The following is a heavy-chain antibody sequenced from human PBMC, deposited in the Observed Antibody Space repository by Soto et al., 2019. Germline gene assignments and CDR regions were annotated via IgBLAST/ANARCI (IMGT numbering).Heavy chain of an antibody. CDR1: GYNFNQYY. CDR2: INLRGGTT. J-gene: IGHJ4*02. D-gene: IGHD4-17*01. V-gene: IGHV1-46*02. Sequence: QVQLVQSGPEVRKPGASVRLSGATSGYNFNQYYIHWVRQAPGQGLEWMGIINLRGGTTEYAHKFRGRVTVTGDKSTRTAYMELSSLRSEDTAVYFCARGPDDSDVPRWDHWGQGTLITVSS. CDR3: ARGPDDSDVPRWDH.